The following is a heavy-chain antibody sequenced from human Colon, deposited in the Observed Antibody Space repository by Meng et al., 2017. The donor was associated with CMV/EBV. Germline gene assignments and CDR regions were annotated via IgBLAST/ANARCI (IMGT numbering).Heavy chain of an antibody. V-gene: IGHV3-21*01. J-gene: IGHJ4*02. CDR1: GFTFRNYM. Sequence: GRSRRLSCTASGFTFRNYMMNWVRQAPGRGLEWVSSISSSSRNTYYADSVKGRFTISRANAKTSLFLQMNSLRAEDSAAYYCASTIVVDPGVRTDYWGQGTLVTVSS. CDR2: ISSSSRNT. D-gene: IGHD2-2*01. CDR3: ASTIVVDPGVRTDY.